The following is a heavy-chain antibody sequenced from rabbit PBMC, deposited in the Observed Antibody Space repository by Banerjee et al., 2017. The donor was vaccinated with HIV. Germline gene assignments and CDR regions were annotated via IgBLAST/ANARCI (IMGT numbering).Heavy chain of an antibody. V-gene: IGHV1S40*01. J-gene: IGHJ4*01. Sequence: QSLEESGGGLVQPEGSLTLTCKAAGFELSSSYYISWVRQAPGKGLEWIACLHAGFSGDTDYASWAKGRFTISKTSSTTVTLQMTSLTAADTATYFCAREEYVGYGWNFNLWGPGTLVTVS. D-gene: IGHD6-1*01. CDR3: AREEYVGYGWNFNL. CDR2: LHAGFSGDT. CDR1: GFELSSSYY.